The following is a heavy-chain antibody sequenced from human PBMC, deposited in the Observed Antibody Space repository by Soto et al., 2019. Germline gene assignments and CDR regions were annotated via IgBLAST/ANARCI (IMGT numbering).Heavy chain of an antibody. Sequence: SETLSLTCTVSGGSISSYYWSWIRQPPGKGLEWIGYIYYSGSTNYNPSLKSRVTISVDTSKNQFSLKLSSVTAADTAVYYCARDRRSEEMATIVFDYWGQGTLVTVSS. D-gene: IGHD5-12*01. CDR3: ARDRRSEEMATIVFDY. J-gene: IGHJ4*02. CDR1: GGSISSYY. V-gene: IGHV4-59*01. CDR2: IYYSGST.